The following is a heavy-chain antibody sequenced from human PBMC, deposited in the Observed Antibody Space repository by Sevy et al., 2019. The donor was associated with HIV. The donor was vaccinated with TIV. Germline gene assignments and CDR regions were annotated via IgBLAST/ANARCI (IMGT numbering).Heavy chain of an antibody. J-gene: IGHJ5*02. V-gene: IGHV3-49*03. CDR2: IRSNASGGTT. CDR1: GFNFGDYP. D-gene: IGHD3-10*01. Sequence: GGSLRLSCRASGFNFGDYPMSWFRRAPGKGLAWVGFIRSNASGGTTQYAASVKGRFTISRYDSESIAYLQMNSLKIEDTAVYYCSKGGSGTGWFDPWGQGTLVTVSS. CDR3: SKGGSGTGWFDP.